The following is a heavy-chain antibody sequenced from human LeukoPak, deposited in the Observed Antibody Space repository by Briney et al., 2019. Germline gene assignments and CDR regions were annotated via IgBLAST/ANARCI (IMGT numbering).Heavy chain of an antibody. V-gene: IGHV1-8*01. CDR3: ARGSATVNWFDP. CDR2: MNPNSGNT. Sequence: ASVKVSCKASGYTFTSYDINWVRQATGQGLEWMGWMNPNSGNTGYAQKFQGRVTMTRNTSISTAYMELSSLRSEDTAVYYCARGSATVNWFDPWGQGTLVTVSS. D-gene: IGHD2-15*01. J-gene: IGHJ5*02. CDR1: GYTFTSYD.